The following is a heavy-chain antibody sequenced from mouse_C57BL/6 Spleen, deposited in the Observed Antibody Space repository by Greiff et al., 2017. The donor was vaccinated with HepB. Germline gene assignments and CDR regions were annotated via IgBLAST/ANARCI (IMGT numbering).Heavy chain of an antibody. J-gene: IGHJ4*01. D-gene: IGHD1-1*01. V-gene: IGHV5-17*01. CDR2: ISSGSSTI. Sequence: EVQLVESGGGLVKPGGSLKLSCAASGFTFSDYGMHWVRQAPEKGLEWVAYISSGSSTIYYADTVKGRFTISRDNAKNTLFLQMTRLRSEDTAMYYCARYYGRSYAMDYWGQGTSVTVSS. CDR1: GFTFSDYG. CDR3: ARYYGRSYAMDY.